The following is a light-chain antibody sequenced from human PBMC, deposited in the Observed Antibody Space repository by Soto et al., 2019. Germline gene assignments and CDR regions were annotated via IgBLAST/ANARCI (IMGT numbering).Light chain of an antibody. CDR1: SSDVGGYNY. J-gene: IGLJ1*01. Sequence: QSALTQPRSVSGSPGRSVTISCTGTSSDVGGYNYVSWYQQHPGKPPKLMIFDVTKRPSGVPDRFSGSKSGNTASLTISGLQAEDEADYYCCSFAGIYPYVFGTGTKVTVL. CDR3: CSFAGIYPYV. V-gene: IGLV2-11*01. CDR2: DVT.